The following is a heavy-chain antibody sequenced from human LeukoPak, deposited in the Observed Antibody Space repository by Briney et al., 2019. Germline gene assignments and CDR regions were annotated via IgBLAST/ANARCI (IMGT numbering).Heavy chain of an antibody. CDR1: GFTLSSYA. CDR3: AKDRYYYDSSGYYREYFQH. D-gene: IGHD3-22*01. Sequence: TGGSLRLSCAASGFTLSSYAMSWVRQAPGKGLEWVSAISGSGGSTYYADSVKGRFTISRDNSKNTLYLQMNSLRAEDTAVYYCAKDRYYYDSSGYYREYFQHWGQGTLVTVSS. V-gene: IGHV3-23*01. CDR2: ISGSGGST. J-gene: IGHJ1*01.